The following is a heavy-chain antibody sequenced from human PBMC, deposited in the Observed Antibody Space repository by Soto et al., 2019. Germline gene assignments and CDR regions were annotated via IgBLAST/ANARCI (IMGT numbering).Heavy chain of an antibody. J-gene: IGHJ4*02. D-gene: IGHD6-6*01. V-gene: IGHV4-31*03. CDR1: GGSISSGGYY. CDR2: IYYSGST. Sequence: TLSLTSTVSGGSISSGGYYWRWIRKHPGKGLEWIGYIYYSGSTYYNPSLKSRVTISVDTSKNQFSLKLSSVTAADTAVYYCARGRIAARRPFDYWGQGTLVTVSS. CDR3: ARGRIAARRPFDY.